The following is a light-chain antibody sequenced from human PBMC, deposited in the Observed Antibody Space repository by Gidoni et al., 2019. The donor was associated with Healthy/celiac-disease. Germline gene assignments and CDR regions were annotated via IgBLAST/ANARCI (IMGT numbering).Light chain of an antibody. V-gene: IGKV1-5*03. J-gene: IGKJ1*01. CDR3: QQYNSYWT. CDR1: QSISSW. Sequence: DIQMTQSPSTLSESVGDRVTITCRARQSISSWLAWYQQNPGKAPKLLIYKASSLESGVPSRFSGSGSGTEFTLTISSLQPDDFATYYCQQYNSYWTFGQGTKVEIK. CDR2: KAS.